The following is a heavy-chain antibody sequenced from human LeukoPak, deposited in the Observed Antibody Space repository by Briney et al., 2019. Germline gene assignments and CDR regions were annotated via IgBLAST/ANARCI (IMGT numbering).Heavy chain of an antibody. V-gene: IGHV3-74*01. CDR2: INSDGSST. D-gene: IGHD1-26*01. Sequence: PGGSLRLSCAVSGFTFSSYWMHWVRQGPEKGLVWVSRINSDGSSTNYADSVKGRFTISRDNAKNTLYLQMNSLRGEDTAVYYCARVKGGSYYGTAEGLDYWGQGTLVTVSS. CDR1: GFTFSSYW. J-gene: IGHJ4*02. CDR3: ARVKGGSYYGTAEGLDY.